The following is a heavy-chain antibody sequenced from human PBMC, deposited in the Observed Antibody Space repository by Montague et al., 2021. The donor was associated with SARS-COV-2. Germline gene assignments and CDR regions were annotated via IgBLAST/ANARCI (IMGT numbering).Heavy chain of an antibody. CDR1: GGSISSYY. CDR2: IYYSGST. V-gene: IGHV4-59*01. D-gene: IGHD5-24*01. J-gene: IGHJ4*02. CDR3: ARVFPRWLQFDPYFDY. Sequence: SETLSLTCTVSGGSISSYYWSWIRQPPGKGLEWIGYIYYSGSTNYNPSLKSRVTTSVDTSKNQSSLKLSSVTAADTAVYYCARVFPRWLQFDPYFDYWGQGTLVTVSS.